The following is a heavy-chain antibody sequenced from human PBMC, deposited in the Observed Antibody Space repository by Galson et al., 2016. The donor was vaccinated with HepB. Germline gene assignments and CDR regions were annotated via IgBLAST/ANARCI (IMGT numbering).Heavy chain of an antibody. J-gene: IGHJ6*02. V-gene: IGHV3-74*01. CDR1: GITFSNYW. CDR3: ARGRGVAYYYSMDV. CDR2: INSDGRTT. Sequence: LRLSCAASGITFSNYWMHWVRQVPGKGLVWVSQINSDGRTTRYADSVKGRFAISRDNAKNTLYLQMNSLRAEDTALYYCARGRGVAYYYSMDVWDQGTTVTVSS. D-gene: IGHD5-24*01.